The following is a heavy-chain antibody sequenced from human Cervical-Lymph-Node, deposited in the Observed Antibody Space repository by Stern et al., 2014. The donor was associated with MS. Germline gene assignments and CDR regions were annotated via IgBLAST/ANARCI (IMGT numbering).Heavy chain of an antibody. CDR3: ARLDGDYNAFDI. Sequence: QVQLQESGPGLVKPSQTLSLTCTVSGGSISSGSYYWSWIRQPAGKGLEWIGRIYTSGSPNYTPPLKIRFTISVDTSKTHFSLKLSSVAAADTAVYYCARLDGDYNAFDIWGQGTMVTVSS. D-gene: IGHD4-17*01. V-gene: IGHV4-61*02. CDR1: GGSISSGSYY. J-gene: IGHJ3*02. CDR2: IYTSGSP.